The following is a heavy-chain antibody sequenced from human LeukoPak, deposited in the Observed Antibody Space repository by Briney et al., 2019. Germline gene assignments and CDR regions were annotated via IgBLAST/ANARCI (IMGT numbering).Heavy chain of an antibody. CDR2: IYYTGST. CDR1: GGSISNYY. D-gene: IGHD3-10*01. CDR3: ARDIRVRGVMSFDF. J-gene: IGHJ4*02. V-gene: IGHV4-59*01. Sequence: SETLSLTCNVSGGSISNYYWTWIRQPPGKGLEWIGYIYYTGSTNYNPSLKSRVTISVDMSKNQFSLKMSSVTAADTAVYYCARDIRVRGVMSFDFWGQGTRVTVSS.